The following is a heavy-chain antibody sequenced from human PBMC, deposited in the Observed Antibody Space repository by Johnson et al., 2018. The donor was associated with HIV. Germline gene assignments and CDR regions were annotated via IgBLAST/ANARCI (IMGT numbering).Heavy chain of an antibody. Sequence: QVQLVESGGGVVRPGRSLRLSCAASGFTFSSFTMHWVRQAPGKGLEWVAVISDDVSSTFYVDSVKGRFTISRDNSNNTLYLQMSSLRAEDTAVYYCTTGQLGGASDIWGQGTMVTVSS. CDR2: ISDDVSST. J-gene: IGHJ3*02. V-gene: IGHV3-30*04. CDR3: TTGQLGGASDI. D-gene: IGHD6-13*01. CDR1: GFTFSSFT.